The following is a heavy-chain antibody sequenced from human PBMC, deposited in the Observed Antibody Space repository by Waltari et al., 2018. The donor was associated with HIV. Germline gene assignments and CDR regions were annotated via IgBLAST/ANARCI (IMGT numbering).Heavy chain of an antibody. D-gene: IGHD6-13*01. CDR2: ISGSGDNR. CDR1: GFSFSIYA. J-gene: IGHJ5*02. CDR3: TKDPVTAVGNINWFDP. V-gene: IGHV3-23*01. Sequence: EVQLLESVGGLVQPGGSLRLSCRASGFSFSIYAMNWVRQAPGKGLAWVSGISGSGDNRYYADSVKGRFTISRDNSKNKVFLQMKSLRPEDTAFYYCTKDPVTAVGNINWFDPWGQGTLVTVSS.